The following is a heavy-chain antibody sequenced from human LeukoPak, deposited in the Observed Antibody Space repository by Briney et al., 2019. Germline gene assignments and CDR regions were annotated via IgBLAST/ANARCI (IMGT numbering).Heavy chain of an antibody. V-gene: IGHV4-61*01. CDR1: GGSVSSGSYY. J-gene: IGHJ4*02. CDR2: IYYSGST. CDR3: ARGRIAARPKNRPYFDY. D-gene: IGHD6-6*01. Sequence: SETLSLTCTVSGGSVSSGSYYWSWIRQPPGKGLEWIGYIYYSGSTNYNPSLKSRVTISVDTSKNQFSLKLSSVTAADTAVYYCARGRIAARPKNRPYFDYWGQGTLVTVSS.